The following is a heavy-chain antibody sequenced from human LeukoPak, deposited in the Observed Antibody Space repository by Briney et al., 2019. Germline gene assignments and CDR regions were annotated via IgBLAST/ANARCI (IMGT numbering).Heavy chain of an antibody. CDR2: IYSGGST. CDR1: GFTVSSNY. Sequence: GESLRLSCAASGFTVSSNYMSWVRQAPGKGLEWVSVIYSGGSTYYADSVKGRFTISRDNSKNTLYLQMNSLRAEDTAVYYCAPAWGIAAANVPWGQGTLVTVSS. J-gene: IGHJ5*02. D-gene: IGHD6-13*01. V-gene: IGHV3-53*01. CDR3: APAWGIAAANVP.